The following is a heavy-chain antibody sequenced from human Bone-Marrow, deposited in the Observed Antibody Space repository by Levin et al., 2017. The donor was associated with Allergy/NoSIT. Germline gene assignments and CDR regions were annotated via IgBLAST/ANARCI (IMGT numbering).Heavy chain of an antibody. V-gene: IGHV1-69*13. D-gene: IGHD5-12*01. CDR3: ASPNIVATMGAATAFDY. Sequence: AASVKVSCKASGGTFSSYAISWVRQAPGQGLEWMGGIIPIFGTANYAQKFQGRVTITADESTSTAYMELSSLRSEDTAVYYCASPNIVATMGAATAFDYWGQGTLVTVSS. J-gene: IGHJ4*02. CDR1: GGTFSSYA. CDR2: IIPIFGTA.